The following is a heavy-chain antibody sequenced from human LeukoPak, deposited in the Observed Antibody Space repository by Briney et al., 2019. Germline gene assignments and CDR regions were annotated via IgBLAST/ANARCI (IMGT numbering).Heavy chain of an antibody. CDR3: AKDAIFSGSYFFDY. Sequence: GGSLRLSCAASGFTFSSYGMHWVRQAPGKGLEWVAVISYDGSNKYYADSVKGPFTISRDNSKNTLYLQMNSLRAEDTAVYYCAKDAIFSGSYFFDYWGQGTLVTVSS. V-gene: IGHV3-30*18. CDR1: GFTFSSYG. CDR2: ISYDGSNK. J-gene: IGHJ4*02. D-gene: IGHD1-26*01.